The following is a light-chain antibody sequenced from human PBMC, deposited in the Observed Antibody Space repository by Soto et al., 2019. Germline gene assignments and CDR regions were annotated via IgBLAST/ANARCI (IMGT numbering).Light chain of an antibody. J-gene: IGKJ1*01. CDR2: AAS. CDR1: QGISTY. V-gene: IGKV1-27*01. CDR3: QKYNSDPWT. Sequence: DIQMTQSPSSLSASVGDRVTITCRASQGISTYLAWYQQKPGKVPQILISAASAVHSGVPSRFSGSGSGTDFTLTISSLQPEDAATYYCQKYNSDPWTFGQGTKVEIK.